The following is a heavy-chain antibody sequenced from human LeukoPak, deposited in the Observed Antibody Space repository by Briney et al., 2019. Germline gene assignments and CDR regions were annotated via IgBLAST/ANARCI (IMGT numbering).Heavy chain of an antibody. V-gene: IGHV3-48*01. CDR1: GFTFSTYS. CDR3: ARDPAGAGIYYDY. CDR2: ISSGSSSI. D-gene: IGHD6-19*01. Sequence: GGSLRLSCAAAGFTFSTYSMNWVRQAPGKGLEWASYISSGSSSIYYADSVKGRFTISRDNAKYSLYLQMNSLRAADTAVYYCARDPAGAGIYYDYWGQGTLVTVSS. J-gene: IGHJ4*02.